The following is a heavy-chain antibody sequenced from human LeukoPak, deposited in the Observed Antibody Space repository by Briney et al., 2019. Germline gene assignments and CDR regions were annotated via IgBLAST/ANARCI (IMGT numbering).Heavy chain of an antibody. CDR2: IGISSGNT. D-gene: IGHD2-2*01. V-gene: IGHV3-48*01. J-gene: IGHJ4*02. CDR1: GFTFSSYS. CDR3: ARDTKYAFDN. Sequence: GGSLCLSCAASGFTFSSYSMNWVRPAPGKGLEWISYIGISSGNTKYADSVKGRFTISGDKAKNSVYHQMNSLRVEDTAVYYCARDTKYAFDNGGQGTLVTVSS.